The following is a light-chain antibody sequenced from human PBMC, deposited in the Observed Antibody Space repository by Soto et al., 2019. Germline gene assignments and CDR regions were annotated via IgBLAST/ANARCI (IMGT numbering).Light chain of an antibody. V-gene: IGKV1-5*01. J-gene: IGKJ1*01. Sequence: DIQMTQSPSPLSASVGDRVTITCRSRQSISSWLAWYQQKPGKAPKLLIYDASSLESGVPSRFSGSGSGTEFTLTISSLQPDDVATYYCQHYNSYSEALGQGTKVDIK. CDR3: QHYNSYSEA. CDR2: DAS. CDR1: QSISSW.